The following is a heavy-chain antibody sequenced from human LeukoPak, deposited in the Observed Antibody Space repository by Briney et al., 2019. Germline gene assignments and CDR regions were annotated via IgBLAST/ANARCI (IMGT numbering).Heavy chain of an antibody. V-gene: IGHV1-8*01. J-gene: IGHJ4*02. D-gene: IGHD1-26*01. CDR3: TRGSLSGSSRDY. CDR1: GYTFTDYD. Sequence: ASVRVSFKASGYTFTDYDINWVRQATGQGLEWMGWMNPYTGDTGYAQKFQGRVTMTRNASIDTAYMELSGLRSEDTAVYYCTRGSLSGSSRDYWGQGTLVTVSS. CDR2: MNPYTGDT.